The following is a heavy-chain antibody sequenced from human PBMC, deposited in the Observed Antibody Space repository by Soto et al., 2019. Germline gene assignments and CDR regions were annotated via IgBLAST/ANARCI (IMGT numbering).Heavy chain of an antibody. CDR1: GGSISSSSYF. Sequence: SETLSLTCSVSGGSISSSSYFWGWIRQPPGKGLEWIGSIYYSGSTYYNSSLKSRVTVSVDTSKNQFSLKLSSVTAADTAVYYCARHPSDFWFDPWGQGTLVTVS. V-gene: IGHV4-39*01. D-gene: IGHD2-21*02. J-gene: IGHJ5*02. CDR3: ARHPSDFWFDP. CDR2: IYYSGST.